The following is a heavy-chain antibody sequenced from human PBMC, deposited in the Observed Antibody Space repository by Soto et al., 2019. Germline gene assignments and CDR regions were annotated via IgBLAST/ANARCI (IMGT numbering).Heavy chain of an antibody. J-gene: IGHJ3*02. CDR1: GGSFSGYY. D-gene: IGHD3-22*01. CDR2: INHSGST. Sequence: SETLSLTCAVYGGSFSGYYWSWIRQPPGKGLEWIGEINHSGSTNYNPCLKSRVTISVDTYKNQFSLKLSSVTAADTAVYYCARGRKYYDSSGYDSRDAFDIWGQGTMVTVSS. V-gene: IGHV4-34*01. CDR3: ARGRKYYDSSGYDSRDAFDI.